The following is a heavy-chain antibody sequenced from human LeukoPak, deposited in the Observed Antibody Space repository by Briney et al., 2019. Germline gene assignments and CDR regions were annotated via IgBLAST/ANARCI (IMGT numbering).Heavy chain of an antibody. CDR3: ARGLYSSSP. D-gene: IGHD6-13*01. J-gene: IGHJ5*02. CDR2: IKPDGSEK. CDR1: GFTFSTYY. Sequence: GGSLRLSCAASGFTFSTYYMTWVRQAPGRGLEWVAVIKPDGSEKYYVDSVMGRFTISRDNAKNSLYLQMNTLRAEDTALYYCARGLYSSSPWGQGTLVTVSS. V-gene: IGHV3-7*01.